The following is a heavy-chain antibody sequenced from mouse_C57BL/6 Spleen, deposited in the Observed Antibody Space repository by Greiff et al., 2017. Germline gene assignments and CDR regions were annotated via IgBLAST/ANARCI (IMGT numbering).Heavy chain of an antibody. V-gene: IGHV1-15*01. Sequence: QVQLQQSGAELVRPGASVTLSCKASGYTFTDYEMHWVKQTPVHGLEWIGAIDPETGGTAYNQKFKGKAILTADKSSSTAYMELRSLTSEDSAVYYCTRRDGSSDYFDYWGQGTTLTVSS. CDR2: IDPETGGT. CDR3: TRRDGSSDYFDY. D-gene: IGHD1-1*01. CDR1: GYTFTDYE. J-gene: IGHJ2*01.